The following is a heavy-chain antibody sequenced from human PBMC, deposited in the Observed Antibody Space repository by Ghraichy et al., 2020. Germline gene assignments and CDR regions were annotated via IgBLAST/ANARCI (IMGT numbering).Heavy chain of an antibody. CDR3: AKDGYSSSWYGYWYFNL. CDR2: VSGSGTGT. D-gene: IGHD6-13*01. CDR1: GFTFSSYA. J-gene: IGHJ2*01. Sequence: GGSLRLSCAASGFTFSSYAMSWVRQAPGKGLEWVSAVSGSGTGTFYADSVKGRFTISRDNSKNTLYLQMNSLRAEDTAVYYCAKDGYSSSWYGYWYFNLWGRGTLVTVSS. V-gene: IGHV3-23*01.